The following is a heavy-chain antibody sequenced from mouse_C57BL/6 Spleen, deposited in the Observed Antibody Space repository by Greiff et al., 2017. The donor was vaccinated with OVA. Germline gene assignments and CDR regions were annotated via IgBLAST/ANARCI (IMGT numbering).Heavy chain of an antibody. CDR3: ARSNGYCVPFDY. V-gene: IGHV1-26*01. CDR2: INPNNGGT. J-gene: IGHJ2*01. CDR1: GYTFTDYY. Sequence: EVQLQQSGPELVKPGASVKISCKASGYTFTDYYMNWVKQSHGKSLEWIGDINPNNGGTSYNQKFKGKATLTVDKSSSTAYMELRSLTSEDSAVYYCARSNGYCVPFDYWGQGTTLTVSS. D-gene: IGHD2-3*01.